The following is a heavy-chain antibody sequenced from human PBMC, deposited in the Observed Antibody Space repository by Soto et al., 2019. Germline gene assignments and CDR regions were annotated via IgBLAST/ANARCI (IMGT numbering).Heavy chain of an antibody. J-gene: IGHJ4*02. CDR2: INPSGGST. V-gene: IGHV1-46*01. CDR3: ARLRYYDFWSGYPESHYFDY. Sequence: GLEWMGIINPSGGSTSYAQKFQGRVTMTRDTSTSTVYMELSSLRSEDTAVYYCARLRYYDFWSGYPESHYFDYWGQGTLVTVYS. D-gene: IGHD3-3*01.